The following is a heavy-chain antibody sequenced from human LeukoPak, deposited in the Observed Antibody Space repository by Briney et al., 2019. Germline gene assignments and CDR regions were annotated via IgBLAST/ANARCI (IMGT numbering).Heavy chain of an antibody. D-gene: IGHD2-15*01. CDR2: ISSGSSYI. CDR3: ARDVSRISDY. J-gene: IGHJ4*02. V-gene: IGHV3-21*01. CDR1: GFTFSSYS. Sequence: GGSLGLSCAASGFTFSSYSMNWVRQAPGKGLEWVSSISSGSSYIYYADSLKGRFTISRDNAKNSLYLQMNSLRAEDTAVYYCARDVSRISDYWGQGTLVTVSS.